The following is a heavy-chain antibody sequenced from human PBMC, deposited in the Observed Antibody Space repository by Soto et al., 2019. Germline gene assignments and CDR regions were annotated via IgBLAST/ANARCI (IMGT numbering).Heavy chain of an antibody. V-gene: IGHV1-69*01. Sequence: SVKVSCKASGGSFSSYAIIWVRQAPGQGLEWMGGIIPIFGTANYAQKFQGRVTITADESTSTAYMELSSLRSEDTAVYYCARGKGLSDAFDIWGQGTMVTVSS. CDR3: ARGKGLSDAFDI. CDR2: IIPIFGTA. CDR1: GGSFSSYA. J-gene: IGHJ3*02.